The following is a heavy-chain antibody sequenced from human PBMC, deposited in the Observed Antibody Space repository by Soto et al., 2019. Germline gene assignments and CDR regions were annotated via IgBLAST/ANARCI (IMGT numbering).Heavy chain of an antibody. J-gene: IGHJ4*01. Sequence: GESLKISCKGSGYTFTNYWIGWVRQMPGKGLEWMGIIYPGGSDTRYSPSFQGQVTISADKSISTAYLQWSSLKASDTAIYYCARLLNIFDFDYWGHGTLVTVSS. D-gene: IGHD2-21*01. CDR1: GYTFTNYW. CDR2: IYPGGSDT. V-gene: IGHV5-51*01. CDR3: ARLLNIFDFDY.